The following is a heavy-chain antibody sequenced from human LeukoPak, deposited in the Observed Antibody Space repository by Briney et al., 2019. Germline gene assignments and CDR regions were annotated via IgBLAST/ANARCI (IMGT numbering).Heavy chain of an antibody. V-gene: IGHV3-64*01. J-gene: IGHJ3*02. CDR2: ISSNGGST. CDR1: GFTFSSYA. Sequence: GGSLRLYCAASGFTFSSYAMHWVRQAPGKGLEYVSAISSNGGSTYYANSVKGRFTISRDNSKNTLYLQMGSLRAEDMAVYYCARGAGYGDYSQSTFEIWGQGTMVTVSS. CDR3: ARGAGYGDYSQSTFEI. D-gene: IGHD4-17*01.